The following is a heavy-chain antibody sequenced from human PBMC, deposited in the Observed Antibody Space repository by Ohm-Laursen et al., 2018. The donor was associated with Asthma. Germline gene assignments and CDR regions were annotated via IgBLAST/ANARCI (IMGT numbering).Heavy chain of an antibody. CDR3: ANAYYYDSSGPDY. Sequence: SLRLSCAASGFTFRSYAMHWVRQAPGKGLEWVAVTSYDGSNKYYADSVKGRFTISRDNSKNTLYLQMNSLRAEDTAVYYCANAYYYDSSGPDYWGQGTLVTVSS. CDR2: TSYDGSNK. J-gene: IGHJ4*02. D-gene: IGHD3-22*01. CDR1: GFTFRSYA. V-gene: IGHV3-30*04.